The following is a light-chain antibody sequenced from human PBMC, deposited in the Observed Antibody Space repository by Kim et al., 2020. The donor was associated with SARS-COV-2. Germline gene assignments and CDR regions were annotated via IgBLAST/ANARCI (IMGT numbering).Light chain of an antibody. CDR2: GAS. CDR3: QQYNGWPPYT. Sequence: NLAWYQQKPGQTPRLVIYGASTRATGVPASVSGSGSGTEFSLTISSLQPEDFAVYYCQQYNGWPPYTFGQGTKLEI. CDR1: N. J-gene: IGKJ2*01. V-gene: IGKV3-15*01.